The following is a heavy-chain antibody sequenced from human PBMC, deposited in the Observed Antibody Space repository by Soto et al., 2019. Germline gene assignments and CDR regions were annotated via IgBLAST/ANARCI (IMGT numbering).Heavy chain of an antibody. Sequence: QVQLQESGPGLVKPSQTLSLTGTFSGGSSSSGGYYWSWIRQHPGKGMEGIGYIYYSASNYYNRSLKSRLTISVDTSKNQFSRKLRSVTAADKAVYYCAIDYDSSGADYYYYGMDVWGQGTTVTVSS. J-gene: IGHJ6*02. CDR2: IYYSASN. D-gene: IGHD3-22*01. CDR3: AIDYDSSGADYYYYGMDV. CDR1: GGSSSSGGYY. V-gene: IGHV4-31*03.